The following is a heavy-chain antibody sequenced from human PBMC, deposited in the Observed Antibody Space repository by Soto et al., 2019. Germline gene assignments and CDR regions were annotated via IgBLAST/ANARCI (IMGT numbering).Heavy chain of an antibody. Sequence: QVQLVQSGAEVKKPGASVKVSCKASGYTFTDYYIQWVRQAPGQRLEWMGMINPSGGSTDYAQKFRGRVTMTRDTSTGTVYMELSSLRSEDTAVYYCARPPFPGCINAVCYPFDYRGQGTLVTVSS. CDR3: ARPPFPGCINAVCYPFDY. V-gene: IGHV1-46*01. CDR2: INPSGGST. D-gene: IGHD2-8*01. CDR1: GYTFTDYY. J-gene: IGHJ4*02.